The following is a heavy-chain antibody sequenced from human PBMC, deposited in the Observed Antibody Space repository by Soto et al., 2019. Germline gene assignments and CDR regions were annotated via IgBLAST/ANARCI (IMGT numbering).Heavy chain of an antibody. CDR3: VRGNTGYENFDS. D-gene: IGHD5-12*01. Sequence: GGSLRLSCAASGFSFSGYWMHWVRQAPGKGLVWVSRMFTDVSTTYYADSVKGRFTISRDNAKSTLYLQMNSLRDEDTAVYYCVRGNTGYENFDSWAQGTLVTVSS. CDR2: MFTDVSTT. J-gene: IGHJ4*02. CDR1: GFSFSGYW. V-gene: IGHV3-74*01.